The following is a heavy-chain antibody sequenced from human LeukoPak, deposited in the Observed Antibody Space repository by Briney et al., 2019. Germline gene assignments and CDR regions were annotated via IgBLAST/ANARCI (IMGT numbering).Heavy chain of an antibody. CDR2: INHSGST. Sequence: PSETQSLTCAVYGGSFSGYYWSWIRQPPGKGLEWIGEINHSGSTNYNPSLKSRVTISVDTSKNQFSLKLSSVTAADTAVYYCARGPPDIVVVPAAIERPPLDYWGQGTLVTVSS. CDR3: ARGPPDIVVVPAAIERPPLDY. D-gene: IGHD2-2*01. V-gene: IGHV4-34*01. CDR1: GGSFSGYY. J-gene: IGHJ4*02.